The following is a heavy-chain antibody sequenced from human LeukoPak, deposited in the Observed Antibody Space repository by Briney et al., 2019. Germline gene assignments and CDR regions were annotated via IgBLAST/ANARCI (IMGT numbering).Heavy chain of an antibody. J-gene: IGHJ4*02. Sequence: GGSLRLSCAASGFTFSSYSMNWVRQAPGKGLEWVSSISSSSSYIYYADSVKGRFTISRDNAKNSLYLQMNSLRAEDTAVYYCARIHSGDPPIFDYWGQGTLVTVSS. D-gene: IGHD7-27*01. V-gene: IGHV3-21*01. CDR1: GFTFSSYS. CDR2: ISSSSSYI. CDR3: ARIHSGDPPIFDY.